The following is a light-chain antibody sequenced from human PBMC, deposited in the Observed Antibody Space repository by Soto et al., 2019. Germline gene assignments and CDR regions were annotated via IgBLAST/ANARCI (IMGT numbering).Light chain of an antibody. V-gene: IGKV1-39*01. Sequence: DIQMTQSPSSLSASVGDRVTITCRASQSISSYLNWYQQKPGKAPKLLIYEVSNRFSGVPDRFSGSGSGTDFTLKISRVEAEDVGVYYCMQSIQLPLTFGGGTKVEIK. CDR1: QSISSY. J-gene: IGKJ4*01. CDR2: EVS. CDR3: MQSIQLPLT.